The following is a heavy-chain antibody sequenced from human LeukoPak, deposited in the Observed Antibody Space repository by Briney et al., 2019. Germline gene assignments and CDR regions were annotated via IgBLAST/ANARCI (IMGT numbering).Heavy chain of an antibody. CDR2: ISSSGNT. D-gene: IGHD6-13*01. V-gene: IGHV3-23*01. J-gene: IGHJ4*02. CDR1: GFTFSRSA. Sequence: GGSLRLSCAASGFTFSRSAMTWVRQTPGKGLDWVSSISSSGNTYYADSVKGRFTISRDNSKNMLYLQMNSLGAEDTAVYYCVKGRISEDGLDFWGQGTLVTVSS. CDR3: VKGRISEDGLDF.